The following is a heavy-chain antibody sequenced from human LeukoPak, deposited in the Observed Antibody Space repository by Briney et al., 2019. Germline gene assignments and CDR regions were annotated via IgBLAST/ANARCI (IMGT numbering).Heavy chain of an antibody. J-gene: IGHJ3*02. CDR1: GFTFSSYS. V-gene: IGHV3-21*01. CDR3: ARDRLNYDFWSGYLYGWGGAFDI. D-gene: IGHD3-3*01. CDR2: ISSSSSYI. Sequence: GGSLRLSCAASGFTFSSYSMKWVRQAPGKGLEWVSSISSSSSYIYYADSVKGRFTISRDNAKNSLYLQMNSLRAEDTAVYYCARDRLNYDFWSGYLYGWGGAFDIWGQGTMVTVSS.